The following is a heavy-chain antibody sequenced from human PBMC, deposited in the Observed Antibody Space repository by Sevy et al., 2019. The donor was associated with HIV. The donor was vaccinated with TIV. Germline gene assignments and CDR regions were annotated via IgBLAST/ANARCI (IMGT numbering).Heavy chain of an antibody. CDR2: LSFGCGEI. J-gene: IGHJ4*02. Sequence: VGSLRLSCAASGFAFSKYSMSWVGQPPGKGLEWVSTLSFGCGEINYADSVKGRFTISRDNSKSSVYLQMNNLRPEDTAVYYCAREGCTKPHDYWGQGTLVTVSS. CDR3: AREGCTKPHDY. D-gene: IGHD2-8*01. CDR1: GFAFSKYS. V-gene: IGHV3-23*01.